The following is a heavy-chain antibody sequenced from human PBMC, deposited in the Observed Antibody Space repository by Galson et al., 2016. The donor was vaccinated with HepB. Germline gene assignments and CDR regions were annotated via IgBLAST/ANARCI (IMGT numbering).Heavy chain of an antibody. V-gene: IGHV1-46*01. CDR3: SMLSSSWSEFDY. Sequence: SVKVSCKASGYTFTRYYMHWVRQAPGQGLEWMGIINPSGGSTSYAQKFQGRVTMTRDTSTTTVYMELSSLRSEDTAVYYCSMLSSSWSEFDYWGLGTLVTVSS. D-gene: IGHD6-13*01. J-gene: IGHJ4*02. CDR1: GYTFTRYY. CDR2: INPSGGST.